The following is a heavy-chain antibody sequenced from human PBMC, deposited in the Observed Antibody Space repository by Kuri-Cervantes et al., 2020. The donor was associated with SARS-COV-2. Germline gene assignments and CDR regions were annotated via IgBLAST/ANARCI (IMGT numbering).Heavy chain of an antibody. V-gene: IGHV3-21*01. CDR3: ARDIKYQLLYPGWGMDV. CDR1: GFTFSSYS. CDR2: ISSSSSYI. J-gene: IGHJ6*02. Sequence: GGSLRLSCAASGFTFSSYSMNWVRQAPGKGLEWVSSISSSSSYIYYADSVKGRFTISRGNAKNSLYLQMNSLRAEDTAVYYCARDIKYQLLYPGWGMDVWGQGTTVTVSS. D-gene: IGHD2-2*02.